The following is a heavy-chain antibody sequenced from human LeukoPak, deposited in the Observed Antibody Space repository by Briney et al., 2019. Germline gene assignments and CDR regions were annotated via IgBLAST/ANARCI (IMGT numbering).Heavy chain of an antibody. CDR3: ARKWDTVDF. CDR2: IYPGDSDT. V-gene: IGHV5-51*01. Sequence: GESLEISFKGSGYSFTNYWIGLVRPMPGKGLEWMGIIYPGDSDTRYSPSFQGQVTISADKSISTAYLQWSSLKASDTAMYYCARKWDTVDFWGQGTLVTVSS. CDR1: GYSFTNYW. D-gene: IGHD1-26*01. J-gene: IGHJ4*02.